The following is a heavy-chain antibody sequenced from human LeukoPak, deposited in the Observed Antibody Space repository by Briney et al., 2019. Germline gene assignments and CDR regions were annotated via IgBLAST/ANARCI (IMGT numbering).Heavy chain of an antibody. Sequence: ASVKVSCKASGYTFTSYDINWVRQATGQGLEWMGWMNPNSGNTGYAQKFQGRVTMTRNTSISTAYMELSSLRSEDTAVYYCARGVVPAAIDYYYYMDVWGKGTTVTVSS. V-gene: IGHV1-8*01. CDR3: ARGVVPAAIDYYYYMDV. J-gene: IGHJ6*03. D-gene: IGHD2-2*01. CDR1: GYTFTSYD. CDR2: MNPNSGNT.